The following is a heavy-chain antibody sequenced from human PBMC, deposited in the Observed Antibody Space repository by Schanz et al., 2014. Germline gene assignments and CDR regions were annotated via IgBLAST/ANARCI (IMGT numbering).Heavy chain of an antibody. CDR2: ISAYTNNT. D-gene: IGHD2-2*01. Sequence: QLQLVQSGAEVKRPGASVKVSCKASGYTFTSYGLNWVRQAPGQGLEWMGWISAYTNNTNYAQKDKRRGTITTDTATGTTYMELKSRSSDDTAVYYYARERRRYCSTASCLHNNWFDAWGQGTLVIVSS. CDR1: GYTFTSYG. J-gene: IGHJ5*02. CDR3: ARERRRYCSTASCLHNNWFDA. V-gene: IGHV1-18*01.